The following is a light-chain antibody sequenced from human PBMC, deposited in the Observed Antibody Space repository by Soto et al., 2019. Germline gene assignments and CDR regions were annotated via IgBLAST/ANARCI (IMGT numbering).Light chain of an antibody. CDR3: QHYYGYPYT. Sequence: DIQMTQSPSSLSASVGDRVTITCRASQSISSYLNWYQQKPGKAPKLLIYDASSLKNGVPSRFSGSGSGTEFTLTISSLQPDDFATYYCQHYYGYPYTFGQGTKVDIK. CDR1: QSISSY. CDR2: DAS. V-gene: IGKV1-5*01. J-gene: IGKJ2*01.